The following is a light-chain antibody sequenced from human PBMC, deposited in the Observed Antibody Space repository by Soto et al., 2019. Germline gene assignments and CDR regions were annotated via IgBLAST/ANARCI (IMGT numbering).Light chain of an antibody. V-gene: IGKV3-15*01. CDR2: GAS. CDR1: QSVSSN. CDR3: QQYNNWPPWT. J-gene: IGKJ1*01. Sequence: EIVMTQSPATLSFSPGETATLSCRASQSVSSNLAWYQQKPGQAPRLLIYGASTRATGIPARFSGSGSGTEFTLTISSLQSEDFAVYYCQQYNNWPPWTFGQGTKVDIK.